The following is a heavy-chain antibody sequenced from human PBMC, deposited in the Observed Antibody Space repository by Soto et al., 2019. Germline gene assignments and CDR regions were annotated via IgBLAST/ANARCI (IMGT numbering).Heavy chain of an antibody. CDR1: GYTFTSYG. CDR2: ISTYNGNT. CDR3: ARVGGRRGYSYGYPDFDY. J-gene: IGHJ4*02. Sequence: GASVKVSWKASGYTFTSYGISWVRQAPGQGLEWMGWISTYNGNTNYAQKLQGRVTMTTDTSTSTAYMELRSLRSDDTAVYYCARVGGRRGYSYGYPDFDYWGQGTLVTVSS. D-gene: IGHD5-18*01. V-gene: IGHV1-18*01.